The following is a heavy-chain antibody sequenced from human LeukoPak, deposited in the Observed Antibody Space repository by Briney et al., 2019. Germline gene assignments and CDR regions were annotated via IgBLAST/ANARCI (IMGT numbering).Heavy chain of an antibody. J-gene: IGHJ6*02. D-gene: IGHD6-13*01. CDR2: ISGSGGST. Sequence: PGGSLRLSCAASGFTFSSYAMSWVRQAPGKGLEWVSAISGSGGSTYYADSVKGRFTISRDNSKNTLYLQMNSLRAEDTAVYYCAKDPPQQQLVSRYYYYGMDVWGQGTTVTVSS. CDR1: GFTFSSYA. V-gene: IGHV3-23*01. CDR3: AKDPPQQQLVSRYYYYGMDV.